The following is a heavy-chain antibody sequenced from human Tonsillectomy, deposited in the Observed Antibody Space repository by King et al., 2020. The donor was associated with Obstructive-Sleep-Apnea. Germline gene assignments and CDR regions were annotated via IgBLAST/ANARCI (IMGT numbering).Heavy chain of an antibody. D-gene: IGHD3-10*01. J-gene: IGHJ3*02. V-gene: IGHV3-13*04. CDR1: GFTFSSYD. Sequence: EVQLVESGGGLVQPGGSLRLSCAASGFTFSSYDMHWVRQTTGKGLEWVSSIGSGGDTYYPDSVKGRFTISRENAKKSLYLQVNSLRAGDTAVYYCARSTEVRGPTWDAFDIWGQGTRVTVSS. CDR2: IGSGGDT. CDR3: ARSTEVRGPTWDAFDI.